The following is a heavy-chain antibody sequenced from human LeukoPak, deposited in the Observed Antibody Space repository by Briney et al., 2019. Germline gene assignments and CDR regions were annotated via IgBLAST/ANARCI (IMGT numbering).Heavy chain of an antibody. V-gene: IGHV3-49*03. CDR2: IRSKAYGGTT. CDR1: GFTFGDYA. J-gene: IGHJ2*01. D-gene: IGHD6-13*01. CDR3: TRLGQQLVAWYFDL. Sequence: PGGSLSLSCTASGFTFGDYAMSWFRQAPGKGLEWVGFIRSKAYGGTTEYAASVKGRFTISRDDSKSIAYLQMNSLKTEDTAVYYCTRLGQQLVAWYFDLWGRGTLVTVSS.